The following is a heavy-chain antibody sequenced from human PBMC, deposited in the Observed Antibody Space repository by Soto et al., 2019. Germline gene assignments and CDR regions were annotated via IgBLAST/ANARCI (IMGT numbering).Heavy chain of an antibody. CDR2: IYYSGST. Sequence: QGQLQESGPGLVKPSQTLSLTCTVSGGSISSGGYYWSWIRQHPGKGLEWIGYIYYSGSTYYNPSLKSRVTISVDTSKNQFSLKLSSVTAADTAVYYCARFSSGWTTFDYWGQGTLVTVSS. D-gene: IGHD6-19*01. CDR1: GGSISSGGYY. J-gene: IGHJ4*02. V-gene: IGHV4-31*03. CDR3: ARFSSGWTTFDY.